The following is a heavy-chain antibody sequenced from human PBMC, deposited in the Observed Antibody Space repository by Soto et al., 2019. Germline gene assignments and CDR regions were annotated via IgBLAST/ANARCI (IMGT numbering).Heavy chain of an antibody. CDR3: AREGSRYYMDV. J-gene: IGHJ6*03. V-gene: IGHV3-48*01. CDR1: GFTFSSYS. Sequence: GESLKISCAASGFTFSSYSMNWVRQAPGKGLEWVSYISSSSSTIYYADSVKGRFTISRDNAKNSLYLQMNSLRAEDTAVYYCAREGSRYYMDVWGKGTTVTVSS. CDR2: ISSSSSTI.